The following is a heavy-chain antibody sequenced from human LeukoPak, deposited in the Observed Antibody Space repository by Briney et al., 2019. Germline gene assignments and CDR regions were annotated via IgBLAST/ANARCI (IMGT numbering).Heavy chain of an antibody. CDR3: ARRIGYYYDSSGYSGPRYYFDY. J-gene: IGHJ4*02. CDR2: IYPGDSDT. CDR1: GYSFTSYW. V-gene: IGHV5-51*01. Sequence: GESLKISCKGSGYSFTSYWIGWARQMPGKGLEWMGIIYPGDSDTRYSPSFQGQVTISADKSISTAYLQWSSLKASDTAMYYCARRIGYYYDSSGYSGPRYYFDYWGQGTLVTVSS. D-gene: IGHD3-22*01.